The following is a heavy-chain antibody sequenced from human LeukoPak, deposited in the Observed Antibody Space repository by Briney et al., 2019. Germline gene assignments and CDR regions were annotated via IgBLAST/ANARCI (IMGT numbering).Heavy chain of an antibody. CDR2: ISSSGCYI. V-gene: IGHV3-21*01. CDR1: GFTFSSYS. Sequence: GGSLRLSCAASGFTFSSYSMNWVRQAPGKGLEWVSSISSSGCYIYYADSVKGRFTISRDNAKNSLYLQMNSLRAEDTAVYFCARGGYGDAFDIWGQGTMVTVSS. J-gene: IGHJ3*02. D-gene: IGHD6-25*01. CDR3: ARGGYGDAFDI.